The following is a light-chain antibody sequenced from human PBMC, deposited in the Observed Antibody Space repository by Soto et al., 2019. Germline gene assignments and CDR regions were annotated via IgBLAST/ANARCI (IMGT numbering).Light chain of an antibody. CDR3: QQYNYYSQA. V-gene: IGKV1-5*03. Sequence: DFQMTQSPSPLSASVGGRVTITCRASESVSRWLAWDHQNAGRTPKLLIYQASTLETGVPSRFSGSGSGTEFTLTISSLQPDDFATYYCQQYNYYSQAFGQGTKVEIK. CDR2: QAS. CDR1: ESVSRW. J-gene: IGKJ1*01.